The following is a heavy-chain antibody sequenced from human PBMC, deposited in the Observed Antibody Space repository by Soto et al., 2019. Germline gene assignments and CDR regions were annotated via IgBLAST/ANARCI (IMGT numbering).Heavy chain of an antibody. D-gene: IGHD6-19*01. J-gene: IGHJ2*01. CDR1: GYPFPRYG. CDR2: ISAYNGNT. CDR3: ARSHSSGGFWAHWYFDL. V-gene: IGHV1-18*01. Sequence: ASVEVSCQASGYPFPRYGFSWVRQAPGQGLEWMGWISAYNGNTNYAQKLQGRVTMTTDTSTSTAYMERRSLRSDDTAVYYCARSHSSGGFWAHWYFDLWGRGTLVTVSS.